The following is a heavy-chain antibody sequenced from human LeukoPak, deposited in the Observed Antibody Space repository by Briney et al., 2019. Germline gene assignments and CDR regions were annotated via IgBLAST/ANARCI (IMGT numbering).Heavy chain of an antibody. J-gene: IGHJ4*02. D-gene: IGHD2-21*02. CDR2: IHGDGST. CDR3: ARGESSDCTCIDY. CDR1: GFAVSSRY. V-gene: IGHV3-53*01. Sequence: GGSLRLSCAATGFAVSSRYMSWVRQAPGKGLEWVSVIHGDGSTYYADSVKGRFTISRDNSKNTLYLQMNSLRAEDTAVYYCARGESSDCTCIDYWGQGTLVSVSS.